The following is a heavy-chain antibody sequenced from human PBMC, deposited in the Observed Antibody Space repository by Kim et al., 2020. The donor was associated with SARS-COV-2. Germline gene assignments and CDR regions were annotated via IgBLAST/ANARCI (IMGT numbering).Heavy chain of an antibody. V-gene: IGHV1-3*01. J-gene: IGHJ4*02. D-gene: IGHD1-1*01. Sequence: KKYQKSPGRATITRDTSARTAYMELRSLTSEETAVYYCARGGNWNDGFDYWGQGTLVTVSS. CDR3: ARGGNWNDGFDY.